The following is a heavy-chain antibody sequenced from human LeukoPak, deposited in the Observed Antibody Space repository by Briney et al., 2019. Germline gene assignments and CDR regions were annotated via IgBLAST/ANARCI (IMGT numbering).Heavy chain of an antibody. V-gene: IGHV4-39*07. J-gene: IGHJ6*03. CDR1: GFTFSSYS. D-gene: IGHD2-15*01. CDR3: ARDRDIENYMDV. Sequence: PGGSLRLSCAASGFTFSSYSMNWIRQPPGKGLEWIGSIYYNGSTYYNPSLKSRVTISVDTSENQFSLKLSSVTAADTAVYYCARDRDIENYMDVWGKGTTVTVSS. CDR2: IYYNGST.